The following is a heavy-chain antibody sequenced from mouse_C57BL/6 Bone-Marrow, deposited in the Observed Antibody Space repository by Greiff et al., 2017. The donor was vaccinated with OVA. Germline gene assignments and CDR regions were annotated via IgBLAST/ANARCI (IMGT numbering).Heavy chain of an antibody. CDR1: GYTFTGYW. Sequence: QVQLQQSGAELMKPGASVKLSCKATGYTFTGYWIEWVKQRPGHGLEWIGEILPGSGSTNYNQKFKGKATLTADKSSSTAYMQLSSLTSEDSAVYYCACSYGSSSYYYAMDYWGQGTSVTVSS. CDR2: ILPGSGST. CDR3: ACSYGSSSYYYAMDY. D-gene: IGHD1-1*01. J-gene: IGHJ4*01. V-gene: IGHV1-9*01.